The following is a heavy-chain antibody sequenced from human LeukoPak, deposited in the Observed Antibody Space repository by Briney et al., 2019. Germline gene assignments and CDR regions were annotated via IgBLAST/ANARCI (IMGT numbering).Heavy chain of an antibody. Sequence: GESLKISCKHSGYDFTNYWIGWVRQVPGKGLDWVAIICPGDSETLYSPSIQGQVTISVDKAITTAYLQWSSLKASDTAMYYCAKRLKSQLLVNNWFDPWGQGTLVTVSS. CDR2: ICPGDSET. D-gene: IGHD1-26*01. V-gene: IGHV5-51*01. CDR3: AKRLKSQLLVNNWFDP. CDR1: GYDFTNYW. J-gene: IGHJ5*02.